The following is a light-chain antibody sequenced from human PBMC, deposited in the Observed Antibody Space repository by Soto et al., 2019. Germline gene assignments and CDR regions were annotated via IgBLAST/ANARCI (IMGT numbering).Light chain of an antibody. Sequence: DIQMTQSPSSLSASVGDRVTITCRASESISNYLNWYEQKPGKAPKLLIYAAHTLQSGVPSRFRGSGSGTDFTLTISSLQPEDFATYYCQQTYSSPETFGQGTKVE. J-gene: IGKJ1*01. V-gene: IGKV1-39*01. CDR1: ESISNY. CDR3: QQTYSSPET. CDR2: AAH.